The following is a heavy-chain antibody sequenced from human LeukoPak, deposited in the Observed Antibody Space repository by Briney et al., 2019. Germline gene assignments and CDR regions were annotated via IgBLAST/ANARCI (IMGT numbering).Heavy chain of an antibody. CDR3: AKAVLYSSSSVYYFDY. V-gene: IGHV3-9*01. Sequence: GGSLRLSCAASGFTFDDYAMHWVRQAPGKGLEWVSGISWNSGSIGYADSVKGRFTISRDNAKNSLYLQMNSLRAEDTALYYCAKAVLYSSSSVYYFDYWGQGTLVTVSP. D-gene: IGHD6-6*01. CDR1: GFTFDDYA. CDR2: ISWNSGSI. J-gene: IGHJ4*02.